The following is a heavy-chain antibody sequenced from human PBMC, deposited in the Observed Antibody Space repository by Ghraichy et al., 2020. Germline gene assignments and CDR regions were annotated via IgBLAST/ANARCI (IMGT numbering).Heavy chain of an antibody. CDR3: SRAPTYDFYMDV. CDR2: IRSKSYGGPP. CDR1: GFTFGDYG. D-gene: IGHD3-3*01. V-gene: IGHV3-49*03. J-gene: IGHJ6*03. Sequence: GGSLRLSCTSSGFTFGDYGVNWFRQAPGKGLEWVGFIRSKSYGGPPGYAASVKGRFSISRDDSKSIAYLQMNSLKTEDTAVYYCSRAPTYDFYMDVWGKGTTVTVS.